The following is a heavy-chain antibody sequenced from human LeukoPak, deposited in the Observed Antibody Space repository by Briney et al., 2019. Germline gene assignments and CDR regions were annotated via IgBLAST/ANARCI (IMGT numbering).Heavy chain of an antibody. J-gene: IGHJ4*02. D-gene: IGHD3-22*01. CDR2: ISSSSSYM. V-gene: IGHV3-21*01. CDR3: ARELYYYDRSGYYYLFDY. CDR1: GFTFSSYS. Sequence: GSLRLSCAASGFTFSSYSMNWVRQAPGKGLEWASSISSSSSYMYYADSVKGRFTISRDNAKNSLYLQMNSLRAEDTAVYYCARELYYYDRSGYYYLFDYWGQGTLVTVSS.